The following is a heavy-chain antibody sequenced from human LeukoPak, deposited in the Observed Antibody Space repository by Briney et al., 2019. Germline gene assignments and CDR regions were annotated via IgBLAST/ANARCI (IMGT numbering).Heavy chain of an antibody. J-gene: IGHJ4*02. Sequence: ASVKVSCKASGYTFTNYYMHWVRQAPGHGLVWMGIIYPSSGGSSYAQKFQGRVTMTRDTSTSTVYMELSSLTSGDTALYYCARAYSGYSIDFWGQGTLVTVSS. CDR3: ARAYSGYSIDF. D-gene: IGHD3-22*01. CDR2: IYPSSGGS. V-gene: IGHV1-46*01. CDR1: GYTFTNYY.